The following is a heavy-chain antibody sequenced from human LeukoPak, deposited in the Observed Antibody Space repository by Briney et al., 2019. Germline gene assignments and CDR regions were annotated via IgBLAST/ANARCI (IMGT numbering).Heavy chain of an antibody. CDR2: MNPNSGNT. Sequence: GASVTVSCKASGYTFTSYDINWVRPATGQGLEWMGWMNPNSGNTGYAQKFQGRVTITRNTSISTAYMELSSLRSEDTAVYYCARPVYSGYDAFDYWGQGTLVTVSS. CDR3: ARPVYSGYDAFDY. V-gene: IGHV1-8*01. CDR1: GYTFTSYD. D-gene: IGHD5-12*01. J-gene: IGHJ4*02.